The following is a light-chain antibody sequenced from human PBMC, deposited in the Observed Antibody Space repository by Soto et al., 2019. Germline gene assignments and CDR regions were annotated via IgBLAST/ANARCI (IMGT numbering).Light chain of an antibody. CDR1: QSRLLNSDGKTY. Sequence: IAMTQTPLSLAVTPGQPAASSCKSSQSRLLNSDGKTYLHWFLQTPGRPPQPLIFGVSTRLSGVAERFSGSGTETDFTLKISRVEAEDVGVYFCMQNSQLPYTFGQGTKVDIK. J-gene: IGKJ2*01. V-gene: IGKV2D-29*01. CDR3: MQNSQLPYT. CDR2: GVS.